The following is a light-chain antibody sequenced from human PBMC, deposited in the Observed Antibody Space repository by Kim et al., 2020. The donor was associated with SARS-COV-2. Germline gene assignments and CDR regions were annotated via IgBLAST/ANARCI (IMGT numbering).Light chain of an antibody. Sequence: SSELTQDPAVSVAVGKTVRITCQGDSLRSYYATWYQQKPRQAPVLVIYGRNNRPSGIPDRFSCSASGNTASLTISGAQAEDEAEFYCQSRDSGGNVVFGGGTKLTVL. J-gene: IGLJ2*01. CDR1: SLRSYY. V-gene: IGLV3-19*01. CDR2: GRN. CDR3: QSRDSGGNVV.